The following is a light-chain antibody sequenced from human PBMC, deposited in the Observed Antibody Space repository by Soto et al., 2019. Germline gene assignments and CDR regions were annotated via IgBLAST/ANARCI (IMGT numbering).Light chain of an antibody. J-gene: IGKJ1*01. CDR2: GAS. Sequence: VLTQSPATLFLSPGERATLSCRASQSVSSSYLAWYQQKPGQAPRLLIYGASSRATGIPDRFSGSGSGTDFTLTISRLEPEDFAVYYCQQYGSSPLTFGQGTKVEIK. V-gene: IGKV3-20*01. CDR3: QQYGSSPLT. CDR1: QSVSSSY.